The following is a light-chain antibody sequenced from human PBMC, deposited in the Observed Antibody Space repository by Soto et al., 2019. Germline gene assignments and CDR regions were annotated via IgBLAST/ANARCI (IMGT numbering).Light chain of an antibody. CDR1: QSVSSSY. V-gene: IGKV3-20*01. Sequence: EIVLTQSPGTLSLSPGERATLSCRAIQSVSSSYLAWYQQKPGQAPRLLIYDASNRATGIPDRFSGGGSGTDFTLTISRLEPEDFAVYYCQQYGSSPPITFGQGTRLEIK. CDR2: DAS. CDR3: QQYGSSPPIT. J-gene: IGKJ5*01.